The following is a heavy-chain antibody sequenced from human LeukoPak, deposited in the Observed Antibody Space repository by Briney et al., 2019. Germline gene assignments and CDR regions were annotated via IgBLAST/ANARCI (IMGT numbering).Heavy chain of an antibody. D-gene: IGHD3-22*01. Sequence: GALRLSCAASGFTFSSYWMSWVRPAPGKGLEWVANIKQDGSEKYYVDSVKGRFTISRDNAKNSLYLQMNSLRAEDTAVYYCARDLYRIVVVPHYFDYWGQGTLVTVSS. J-gene: IGHJ4*02. CDR2: IKQDGSEK. CDR1: GFTFSSYW. V-gene: IGHV3-7*01. CDR3: ARDLYRIVVVPHYFDY.